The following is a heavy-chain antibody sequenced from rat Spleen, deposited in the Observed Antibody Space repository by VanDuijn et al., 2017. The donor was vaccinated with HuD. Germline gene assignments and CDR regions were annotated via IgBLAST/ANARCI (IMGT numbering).Heavy chain of an antibody. CDR2: ISYDGSRT. V-gene: IGHV5-7*01. J-gene: IGHJ3*01. Sequence: EVQLVESGGGLVQPGRSLKLSCAASGFTFNDYNMAWVRQAPKKGLEWVATISYDGSRTYYRDSVKGRFTISRYNAKSTLYLQMDSLRSEDTATYYCVKGSDWFAYWGQGTLVTVSS. CDR1: GFTFNDYN. CDR3: VKGSDWFAY.